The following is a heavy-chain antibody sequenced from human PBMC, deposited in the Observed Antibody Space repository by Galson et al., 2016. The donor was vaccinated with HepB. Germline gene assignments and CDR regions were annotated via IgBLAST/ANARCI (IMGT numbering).Heavy chain of an antibody. CDR3: ARDNFGYEGIGGACDI. Sequence: SLRLSCAASGFNLRKYTMHWVRQTPGKGLEWAAGIWYDGSKKYYADSVQGRFTISRDNYRNMLFLEVNSMRAEDTAVYYCARDNFGYEGIGGACDIWGQGTMLVVSS. D-gene: IGHD5-12*01. CDR1: GFNLRKYT. CDR2: IWYDGSKK. J-gene: IGHJ3*02. V-gene: IGHV3-33*01.